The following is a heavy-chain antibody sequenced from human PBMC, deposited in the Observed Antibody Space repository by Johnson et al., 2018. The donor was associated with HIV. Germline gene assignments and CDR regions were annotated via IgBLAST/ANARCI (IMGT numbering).Heavy chain of an antibody. J-gene: IGHJ3*02. Sequence: QVQLVESGGGVVQPGRSLRLSCAASGFTFSSYAMHWVRQAPGKGLEWVAVISYDGSNKYYADTTKGRLTISRDNSKNTLYLQMNSLRAEDTAVYCCARSMTTVTVAFDIWGQVTVVTVST. CDR1: GFTFSSYA. D-gene: IGHD4-17*01. CDR3: ARSMTTVTVAFDI. CDR2: ISYDGSNK. V-gene: IGHV3-30-3*01.